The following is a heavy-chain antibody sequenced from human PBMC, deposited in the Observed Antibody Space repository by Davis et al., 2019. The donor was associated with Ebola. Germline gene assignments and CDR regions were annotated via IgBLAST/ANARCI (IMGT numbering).Heavy chain of an antibody. CDR3: ARHGERDTSGYHGMDV. V-gene: IGHV4-34*01. Sequence: PSETLSLTCAVYGGSFSGYYWSWIRQPPGKGLEWIGEINHSGSTNYNPSLKSRVTISVDTSKNQFSLKLSSVTAADTAVYYCARHGERDTSGYHGMDVWGKGTTVIVSS. D-gene: IGHD7-27*01. CDR1: GGSFSGYY. CDR2: INHSGST. J-gene: IGHJ6*04.